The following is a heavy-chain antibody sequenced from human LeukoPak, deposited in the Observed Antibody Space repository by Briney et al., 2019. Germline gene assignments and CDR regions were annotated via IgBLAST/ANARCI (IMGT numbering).Heavy chain of an antibody. CDR3: VRDRGRDGYKPFDY. V-gene: IGHV3-48*03. CDR1: GFTFSSYE. J-gene: IGHJ4*02. Sequence: PGGSLRLSCAVSGFTFSSYEMNWVRQAPGKGLEWVSYISSSGTLIYYADSVKGRFTISRDNAKNSLYLQMNSLRAEDTAVYYCVRDRGRDGYKPFDYWGQGTLVTVSS. D-gene: IGHD5-24*01. CDR2: ISSSGTLI.